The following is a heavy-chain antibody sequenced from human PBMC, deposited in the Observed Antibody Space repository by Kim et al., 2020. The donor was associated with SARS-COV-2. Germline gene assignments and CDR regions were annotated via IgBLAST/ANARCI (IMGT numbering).Heavy chain of an antibody. V-gene: IGHV3-48*02. Sequence: GGSLRLSCAASGFTFSSYSMNWVRQAPGKGLEWVSYISSSSSTIYYADSVKGRFTISRDNAKNSLYLQMNSLRDEDTAVYYCARDYYSQTGYSSSWYDGIGLPFDYWGQGTLVTVSS. CDR2: ISSSSSTI. CDR3: ARDYYSQTGYSSSWYDGIGLPFDY. D-gene: IGHD6-13*01. CDR1: GFTFSSYS. J-gene: IGHJ4*02.